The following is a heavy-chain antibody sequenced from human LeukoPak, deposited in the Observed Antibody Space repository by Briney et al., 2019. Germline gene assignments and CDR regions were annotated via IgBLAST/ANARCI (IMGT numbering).Heavy chain of an antibody. D-gene: IGHD3-3*01. CDR3: ARWIYDFWSGYPSYYFDY. Sequence: PGRSLRLSCAASGFTFSSYAMHWVRQAPGKGLEWVSVIYSGGSTYYADSVKGRFTISRDNSKNTLYLQMNSLRAEDTAVYYCARWIYDFWSGYPSYYFDYWGQGTLVTVSS. V-gene: IGHV3-53*01. J-gene: IGHJ4*02. CDR2: IYSGGST. CDR1: GFTFSSYA.